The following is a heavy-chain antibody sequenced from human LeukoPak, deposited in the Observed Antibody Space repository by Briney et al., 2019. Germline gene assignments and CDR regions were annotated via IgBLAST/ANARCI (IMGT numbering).Heavy chain of an antibody. CDR2: IRYDGSNK. Sequence: GGSLRLSCAASGFTFSSYGMHWVRQAPGKGLEWVAFIRYDGSNKYYADSVKGRFTISRDNSKNTLYLQMNGLRAEDMAVYYCAKRDCTNGVCHIDYWGQGTLVTVSS. CDR1: GFTFSSYG. D-gene: IGHD2-8*01. V-gene: IGHV3-30*02. CDR3: AKRDCTNGVCHIDY. J-gene: IGHJ4*02.